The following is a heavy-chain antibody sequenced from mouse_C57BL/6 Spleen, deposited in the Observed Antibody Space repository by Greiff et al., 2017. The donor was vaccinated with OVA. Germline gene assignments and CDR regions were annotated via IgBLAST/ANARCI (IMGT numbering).Heavy chain of an antibody. J-gene: IGHJ4*01. CDR1: GFTFSSYA. V-gene: IGHV5-4*01. CDR3: ARDLYYYAMDY. CDR2: ISDGGSYT. Sequence: EVMLVESGGGLVKPGGSLKLSCAASGFTFSSYAMSWVRQTPEKRLEWVATISDGGSYTYYPDNVKGRFTISRDNAKNNLYLQMSHLKSEDTAMYYCARDLYYYAMDYWGQGTSVTVSS.